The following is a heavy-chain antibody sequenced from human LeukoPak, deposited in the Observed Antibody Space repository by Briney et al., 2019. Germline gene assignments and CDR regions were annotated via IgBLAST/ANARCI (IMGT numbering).Heavy chain of an antibody. V-gene: IGHV3-74*01. Sequence: GGSLRLSCAASGFTFSSYWMHWVDQAPGQGLVWVSRINSAGSSTSYTDSVKGRFTISRDNAKNTLYRQIASLRAEDTAVNYCARPGGSGWWDWGQGTLVTVSS. CDR3: ARPGGSGWWD. CDR2: INSAGSST. D-gene: IGHD6-19*01. CDR1: GFTFSSYW. J-gene: IGHJ4*02.